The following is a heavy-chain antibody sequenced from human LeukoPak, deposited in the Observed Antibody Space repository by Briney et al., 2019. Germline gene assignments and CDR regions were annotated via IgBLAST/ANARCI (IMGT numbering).Heavy chain of an antibody. Sequence: GGSLRLSCTASGFAFSSYAMSWVRQAPGKGLEWVAVISYDGSNKCYADSVKGRFTISRDNSKNTLYLQMNSLRAEDTAVYYCARSGDYYYDSSGIFDYWGQGTLVTVSS. D-gene: IGHD3-22*01. CDR1: GFAFSSYA. CDR3: ARSGDYYYDSSGIFDY. CDR2: ISYDGSNK. V-gene: IGHV3-30-3*01. J-gene: IGHJ4*02.